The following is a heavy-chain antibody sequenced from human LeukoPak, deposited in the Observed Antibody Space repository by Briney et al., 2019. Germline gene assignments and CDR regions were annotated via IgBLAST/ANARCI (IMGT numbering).Heavy chain of an antibody. D-gene: IGHD2-21*01. Sequence: GGSLRLSCAASGFSFGTYWMSWVRQAPGKGLEWVANIKQDGSEKYYVDSVKGRFTISRDNAKNSLYLQMNSLRAEDTAVYYCASGGEDLFDYWGQGTLVTVSS. J-gene: IGHJ4*02. CDR1: GFSFGTYW. CDR2: IKQDGSEK. V-gene: IGHV3-7*03. CDR3: ASGGEDLFDY.